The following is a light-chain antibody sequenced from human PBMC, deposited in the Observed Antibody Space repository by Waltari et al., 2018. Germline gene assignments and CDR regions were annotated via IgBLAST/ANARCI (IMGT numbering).Light chain of an antibody. J-gene: IGLJ1*01. V-gene: IGLV2-11*01. CDR2: DVS. CDR1: SSDVGGYYF. Sequence: QSALTQPRSVSGSPGQSVTISCTGTSSDVGGYYFVSWYQQHPGKAPKLLIYDVSKRPSGVPDHFSGSKSGNTASLTISGLQAEYEADYFCCSYAGAYTLGVFGTGTKVTVL. CDR3: CSYAGAYTLGV.